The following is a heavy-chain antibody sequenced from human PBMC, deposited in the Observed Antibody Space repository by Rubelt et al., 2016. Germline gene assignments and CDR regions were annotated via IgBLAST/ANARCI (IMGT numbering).Heavy chain of an antibody. J-gene: IGHJ4*02. Sequence: CKASGGTFSSYAISWVRQAPGQGLEWMGRIIPILGIANYAQKFQGRVTITADKSTSTAYMELSSLRSEDTAVYYCARARTGYCTNGVCSIDYWGQGTLVTVSS. D-gene: IGHD2-8*01. V-gene: IGHV1-69*04. CDR2: IIPILGIA. CDR3: ARARTGYCTNGVCSIDY. CDR1: GGTFSSYA.